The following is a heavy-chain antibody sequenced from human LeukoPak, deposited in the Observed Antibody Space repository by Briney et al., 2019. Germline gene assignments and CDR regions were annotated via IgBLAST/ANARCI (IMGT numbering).Heavy chain of an antibody. CDR1: GGSFSGYY. D-gene: IGHD3-16*01. J-gene: IGHJ6*03. CDR3: AGMGRYYYYYIDV. Sequence: PSETLSLTCAVYGGSFSGYYWSWIRHPPGKGLVWIGEINHSGSTNYNPSLKSRVTISVDTSKNQFSLKLSPVTAADTAVYYCAGMGRYYYYYIDVWGKGTTVTVSS. CDR2: INHSGST. V-gene: IGHV4-34*01.